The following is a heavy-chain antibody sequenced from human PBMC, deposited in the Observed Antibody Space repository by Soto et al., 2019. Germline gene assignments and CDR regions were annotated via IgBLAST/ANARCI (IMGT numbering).Heavy chain of an antibody. CDR2: INPNSGGT. D-gene: IGHD1-1*01. CDR1: GYTFTGYY. CDR3: ASDLAGTTGTTNYGMDV. J-gene: IGHJ6*02. Sequence: VASVKVSCKASGYTFTGYYMHWVRQAPGQGLEWMGWINPNSGGTNYAQKFQGWVTMTRDTSISTAYMELSRLRSDDTAVYYCASDLAGTTGTTNYGMDVCGQGHTVTVSS. V-gene: IGHV1-2*04.